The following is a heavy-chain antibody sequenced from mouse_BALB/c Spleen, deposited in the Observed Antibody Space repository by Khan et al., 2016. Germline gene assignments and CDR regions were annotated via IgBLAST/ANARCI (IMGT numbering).Heavy chain of an antibody. V-gene: IGHV4-1*02. CDR2: INPDSNTI. CDR1: GFDFSRYW. D-gene: IGHD1-1*01. CDR3: AEEGYYGYLVN. Sequence: EVQLVESGGGLVQPGGSLKLSCAASGFDFSRYWMSWVRQAPGKGLEWIGEINPDSNTINYTPSLKDKFIISRDNAKNTLYLQMSKVRSEDTAHYYCAEEGYYGYLVNWGQGTLVTVSA. J-gene: IGHJ3*01.